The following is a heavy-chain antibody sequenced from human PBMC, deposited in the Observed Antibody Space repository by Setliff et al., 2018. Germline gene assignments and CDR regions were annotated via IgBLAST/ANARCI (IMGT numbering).Heavy chain of an antibody. CDR3: AISTLSICSGGSCPNAFDV. CDR2: ISSYNDVT. Sequence: VKVSCKTSGYTFTDYGISWVRQAPGQGLEWVGWISSYNDVTSYAQRFQGRVTLTTDTSTSAAYMELRTLRSDDTAVYYCAISTLSICSGGSCPNAFDVWGQGTMVTVSS. D-gene: IGHD2-15*01. CDR1: GYTFTDYG. J-gene: IGHJ3*01. V-gene: IGHV1-18*01.